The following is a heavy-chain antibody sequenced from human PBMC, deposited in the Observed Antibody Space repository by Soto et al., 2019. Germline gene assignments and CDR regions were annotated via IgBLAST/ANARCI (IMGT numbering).Heavy chain of an antibody. CDR1: GYSFSRYW. CDR2: IYPGDSDI. V-gene: IGHV5-51*01. D-gene: IGHD1-26*01. CDR3: ARRRGSGSAYYCNYGRRV. J-gene: IGHJ6*04. Sequence: GESLKISCKGSGYSFSRYWIGWVRQMPGKGLEWMGIIYPGDSDIRYSPSFQGQVTISADTSISTAYPQWSSLTASDTAIYYRARRRGSGSAYYCNYGRRVWGKGTRVTV.